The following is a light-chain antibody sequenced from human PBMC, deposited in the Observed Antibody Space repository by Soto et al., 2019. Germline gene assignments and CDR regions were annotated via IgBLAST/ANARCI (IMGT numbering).Light chain of an antibody. J-gene: IGKJ1*01. V-gene: IGKV3-20*01. Sequence: EIVLTQSPGTLSLSPGERATLSCRASQSVSSSYLAWNQQKPGQAPRLLIYGASSRATGIPDRFSGSGSGTDFTLTISRLEPEDFAVYFCEQYASAPLTFGQGTKVDIK. CDR2: GAS. CDR3: EQYASAPLT. CDR1: QSVSSSY.